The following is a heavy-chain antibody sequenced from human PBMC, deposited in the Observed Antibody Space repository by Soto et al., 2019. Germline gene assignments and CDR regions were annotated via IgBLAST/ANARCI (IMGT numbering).Heavy chain of an antibody. Sequence: EVQLLESGGGLVQPGGSLRLSCAASGFTFTTYAMTWVRQAPGKGLEWISAINNAGTTYYADSVKGRFTISRDNAKNTLYLRMNGLRVEDTAVYYCAKDWYEDYWGQGTLVTVSS. D-gene: IGHD6-13*01. J-gene: IGHJ4*02. CDR2: INNAGTT. CDR1: GFTFTTYA. V-gene: IGHV3-23*01. CDR3: AKDWYEDY.